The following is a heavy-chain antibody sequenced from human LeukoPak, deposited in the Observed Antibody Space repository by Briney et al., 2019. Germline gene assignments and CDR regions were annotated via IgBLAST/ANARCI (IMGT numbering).Heavy chain of an antibody. CDR2: FDPEDGET. J-gene: IGHJ3*02. V-gene: IGHV1-24*01. Sequence: GASVKVSCKVSGYTLTELSMHWVRQAPGKGLGWMGGFDPEDGETIYAQKFQGRVTMTEDTSTDTAYMELSSLRSEDTAVYYCARDPGYCSGGSCSRGAFDIWGQGTMVTVSS. CDR1: GYTLTELS. D-gene: IGHD2-15*01. CDR3: ARDPGYCSGGSCSRGAFDI.